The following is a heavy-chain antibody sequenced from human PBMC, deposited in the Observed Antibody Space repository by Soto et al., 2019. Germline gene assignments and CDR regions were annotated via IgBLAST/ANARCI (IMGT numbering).Heavy chain of an antibody. CDR3: AKELGHYKWYFDL. J-gene: IGHJ2*01. CDR1: GFTFTSYG. CDR2: VGNDGDVT. D-gene: IGHD7-27*01. Sequence: QEHLVESGGGVVQPGRSLILSCAASGFTFTSYGMHWVRQAPGKGLEWVAVVGNDGDVTYYANSVKGRFIISRDNSKNTLYLQMDSLRTEDTAVYYCAKELGHYKWYFDLWGRGTLVTVSS. V-gene: IGHV3-30*18.